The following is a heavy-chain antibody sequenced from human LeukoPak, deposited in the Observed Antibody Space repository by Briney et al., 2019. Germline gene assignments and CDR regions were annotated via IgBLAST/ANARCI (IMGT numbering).Heavy chain of an antibody. CDR3: ARREYSGSYYGLSWFDP. Sequence: SETLSFTCTVSGGSISSSGYYWGWIRQPPGKGLEWIASIYYSGSTYYNPSLKSRVTISVDTSKNQLSLKLSSLTAADTAVYYCARREYSGSYYGLSWFDPWGQGTLVTVSS. V-gene: IGHV4-39*01. J-gene: IGHJ5*02. CDR1: GGSISSSGYY. CDR2: IYYSGST. D-gene: IGHD1-26*01.